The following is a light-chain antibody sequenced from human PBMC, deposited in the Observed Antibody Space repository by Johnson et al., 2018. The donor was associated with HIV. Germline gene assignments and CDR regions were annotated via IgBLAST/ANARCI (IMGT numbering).Light chain of an antibody. CDR3: GTWDSSLSAEV. CDR2: DNN. Sequence: HSVLTQPPSVSAAPGQKVTISCSGSSSNIGNKYVSWYQQLPGTAPKLLIYDNNKRPSGIPDRFSGSKSGTSATLGITGLQTGDEADYYCGTWDSSLSAEVFGTGTKVTVL. J-gene: IGLJ1*01. V-gene: IGLV1-51*01. CDR1: SSNIGNKY.